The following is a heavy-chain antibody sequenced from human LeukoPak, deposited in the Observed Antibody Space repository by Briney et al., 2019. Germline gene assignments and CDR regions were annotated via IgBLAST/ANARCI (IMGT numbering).Heavy chain of an antibody. CDR2: MNLNSGNT. D-gene: IGHD3-3*01. CDR1: GYTFTSYD. J-gene: IGHJ6*02. Sequence: ASVKVSCKASGYTFTSYDINWVRQAPGQGLEWVGWMNLNSGNTGYAQKLQGRVTMSRNTSISTAYMEMSSLRSEDTAVYYCATAFGIYDFWSGPIIYGMDVWGQGTTVTVSS. V-gene: IGHV1-8*01. CDR3: ATAFGIYDFWSGPIIYGMDV.